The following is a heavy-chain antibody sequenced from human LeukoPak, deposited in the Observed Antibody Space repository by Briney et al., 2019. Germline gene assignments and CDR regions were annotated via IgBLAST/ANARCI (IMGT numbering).Heavy chain of an antibody. D-gene: IGHD1-26*01. CDR2: IKSKRDGGTT. J-gene: IGHJ4*02. Sequence: GGSLRLSCAASGFTFSNAWMSWVRQAPGKGLEWVGRIKSKRDGGTTDSAAPVKGRFTISRDDSKNKVYMQMNSLKAEDTAVYYCSTDLGSGSLFDYWGQGTLVTVSS. CDR1: GFTFSNAW. V-gene: IGHV3-15*01. CDR3: STDLGSGSLFDY.